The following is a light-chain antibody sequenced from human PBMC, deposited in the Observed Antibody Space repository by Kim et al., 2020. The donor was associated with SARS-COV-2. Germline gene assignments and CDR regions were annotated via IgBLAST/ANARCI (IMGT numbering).Light chain of an antibody. Sequence: DIQMTQSPSSVSASVGDRVTITCRASQGISKCLAWYQQKPETAPKFLIYAASSLQSGVPSRFSGSGSGTDFTLTISSLQPEDFATYYCQLTDSHLLTFGRGTRLDIK. V-gene: IGKV1-12*01. CDR3: QLTDSHLLT. CDR1: QGISKC. CDR2: AAS. J-gene: IGKJ4*01.